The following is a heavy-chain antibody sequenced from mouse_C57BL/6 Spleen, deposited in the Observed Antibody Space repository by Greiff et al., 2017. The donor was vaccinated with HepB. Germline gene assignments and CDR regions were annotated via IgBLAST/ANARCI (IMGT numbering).Heavy chain of an antibody. CDR2: IHPNNGGS. V-gene: IGHV1-26*01. D-gene: IGHD2-12*01. CDR3: VRCYPWGY. CDR1: GYTFTDYY. Sequence: VQLQQSGPELVKPGASVKISCKASGYTFTDYYINWVKQSHGKSLEWIGDIHPNNGGSNYNHKFKGKATLTVDKSSSTAYMDLRSLTSEDSAVYYCVRCYPWGYWGQGTTLTVSS. J-gene: IGHJ2*01.